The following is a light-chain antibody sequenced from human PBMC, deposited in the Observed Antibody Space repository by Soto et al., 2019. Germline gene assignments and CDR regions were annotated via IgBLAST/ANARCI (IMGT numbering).Light chain of an antibody. Sequence: QSALTQPASVSGSPGQSITISCTGTSSDVGIYNLVSWYQQRPGKAPKLIIYEGTKQPSGVSNRFSGSKSGNTASLTISGLQAEDEADYFCCSFAGTFWVFGGGTKLTVL. CDR1: SSDVGIYNL. CDR2: EGT. CDR3: CSFAGTFWV. V-gene: IGLV2-23*01. J-gene: IGLJ3*02.